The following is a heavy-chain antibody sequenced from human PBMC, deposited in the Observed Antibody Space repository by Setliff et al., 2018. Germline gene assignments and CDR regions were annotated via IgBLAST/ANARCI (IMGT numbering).Heavy chain of an antibody. J-gene: IGHJ4*02. CDR1: GGTLSGYA. Sequence: GASVKVSCKASGGTLSGYAFSWVRQAPGQGLEWMGWISPYSGNTYYAPELQGRVTLTTDTSTTTAYLELRSLTSDDTAVYYCSRLVRYCTTTTCQRASGDDYWGQGTLVTVSS. CDR3: SRLVRYCTTTTCQRASGDDY. V-gene: IGHV1-18*01. D-gene: IGHD2-8*01. CDR2: ISPYSGNT.